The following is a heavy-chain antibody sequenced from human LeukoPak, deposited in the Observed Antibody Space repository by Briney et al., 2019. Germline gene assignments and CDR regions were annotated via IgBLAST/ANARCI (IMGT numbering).Heavy chain of an antibody. CDR2: INHSGST. CDR3: ARVVYRGKWLTRTNWFDP. V-gene: IGHV4-34*01. Sequence: SETLSLTCAVYGGSFSGYYWSWIRQPPGKGLEWIGEINHSGSTNYNPSLKSRVTISVDTSKNQFSLKLSSVTAADTAVYYCARVVYRGKWLTRTNWFDPWGQGTPVTVSS. J-gene: IGHJ5*02. D-gene: IGHD6-19*01. CDR1: GGSFSGYY.